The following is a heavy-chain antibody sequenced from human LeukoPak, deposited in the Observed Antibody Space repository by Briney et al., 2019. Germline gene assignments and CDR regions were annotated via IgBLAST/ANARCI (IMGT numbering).Heavy chain of an antibody. CDR1: GGSINSSSYY. J-gene: IGHJ4*02. V-gene: IGHV4-39*01. CDR2: IYYRGST. CDR3: AGRPIAFSGGWHSGVDY. D-gene: IGHD6-19*01. Sequence: SETLSLTCTLSGGSINSSSYYWGWVRQPPGKGLEWIGSIYYRGSTYYNPSLKSRVTLSVGTPKNQLSLKLRSVTAADSAVYYCAGRPIAFSGGWHSGVDYWGQGIPVIVSS.